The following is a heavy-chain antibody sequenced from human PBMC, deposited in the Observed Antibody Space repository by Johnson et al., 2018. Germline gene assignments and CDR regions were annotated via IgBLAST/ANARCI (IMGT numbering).Heavy chain of an antibody. CDR1: GFSFDDYG. Sequence: EVQLVESGGGVVRPGGSLRLSCVASGFSFDDYGMTWVRETPGKRLEWVSDINWNGGSTNYADSVKGRFTISRDNAKNSLYLQMNSLRDEDTAVYSCARDSSVDYLYYYGMDVWGQGTTVTVSS. CDR2: INWNGGST. V-gene: IGHV3-20*04. J-gene: IGHJ6*02. CDR3: ARDSSVDYLYYYGMDV. D-gene: IGHD6-6*01.